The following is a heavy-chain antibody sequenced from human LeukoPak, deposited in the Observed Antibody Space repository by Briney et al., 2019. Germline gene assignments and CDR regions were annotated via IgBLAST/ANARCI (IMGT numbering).Heavy chain of an antibody. CDR2: ISGSDGST. V-gene: IGHV3-23*01. CDR3: AKDLHLPSIAAAGTPEYYFDY. Sequence: PGGSLRLSCAASGFTFSSYAMSWVRQAPGKGLEWVSTISGSDGSTNYADSVKGRFSISRDNSKNTLYLQMNSLRAEDTAVYYCAKDLHLPSIAAAGTPEYYFDYWGQGTLVTVSS. CDR1: GFTFSSYA. J-gene: IGHJ4*02. D-gene: IGHD6-13*01.